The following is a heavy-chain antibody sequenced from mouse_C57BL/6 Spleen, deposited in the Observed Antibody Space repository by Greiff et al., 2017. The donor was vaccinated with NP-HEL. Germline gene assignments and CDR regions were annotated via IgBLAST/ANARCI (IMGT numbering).Heavy chain of an antibody. V-gene: IGHV1-64*01. CDR2: IHPNSGST. CDR1: GYTFTSYW. CDR3: ARDLTGTWFAY. Sequence: QVQLQQPGAELVKPGASVKLSCKASGYTFTSYWMHWVKQRPGQGLEWIGMIHPNSGSTNYNEKFKSKATLTVDKSSSTAYMQLSSLTSEDSAVYYGARDLTGTWFAYWGQGTLVTVSA. J-gene: IGHJ3*01.